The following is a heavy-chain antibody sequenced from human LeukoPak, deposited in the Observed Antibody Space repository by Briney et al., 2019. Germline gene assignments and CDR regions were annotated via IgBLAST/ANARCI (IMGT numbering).Heavy chain of an antibody. CDR1: GYTLTELS. CDR2: FDPEDGET. D-gene: IGHD2-15*01. J-gene: IGHJ4*02. CDR3: ASVVAAAALDY. V-gene: IGHV1-24*01. Sequence: ASVTVSFKGSGYTLTELSMHWVRQPPGKGLEWMGGFDPEDGETNYAQKFQGRVTITEDTSTNTAYMELSSLRSEDTGVYYCASVVAAAALDYWGQGTLVTVSS.